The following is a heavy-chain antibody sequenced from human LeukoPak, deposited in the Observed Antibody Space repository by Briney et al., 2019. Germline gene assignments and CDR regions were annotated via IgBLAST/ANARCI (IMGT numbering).Heavy chain of an antibody. J-gene: IGHJ5*02. CDR3: AKDRGSSWYRGWFDP. Sequence: GGSLRLSCAASGFTFDDYAMHWVRQAPGEGLEWVSGISWNSGSIGYADSVKGRFTISRDNAKNSLYLQMNSLRAEDMALYYCAKDRGSSWYRGWFDPWGQGTLVTVSS. CDR1: GFTFDDYA. D-gene: IGHD6-13*01. V-gene: IGHV3-9*03. CDR2: ISWNSGSI.